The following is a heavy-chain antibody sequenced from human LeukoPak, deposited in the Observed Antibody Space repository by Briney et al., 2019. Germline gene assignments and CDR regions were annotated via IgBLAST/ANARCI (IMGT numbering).Heavy chain of an antibody. V-gene: IGHV4-39*01. D-gene: IGHD1-26*01. CDR1: GGSISSSSYY. Sequence: SETLSLTCTVSGGSISSSSYYWGWIRQPPGKGLEWIGSIYYSGSTYYNPSLKSRVTISVDTSKNQFSLKLSSVTAADTAVYYCARPGATTALGAFDIWGQGTMVTVSS. CDR3: ARPGATTALGAFDI. J-gene: IGHJ3*02. CDR2: IYYSGST.